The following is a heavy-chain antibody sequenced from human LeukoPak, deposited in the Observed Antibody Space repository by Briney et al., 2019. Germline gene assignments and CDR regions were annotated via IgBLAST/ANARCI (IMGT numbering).Heavy chain of an antibody. CDR1: GYTFTSYD. D-gene: IGHD6-13*01. CDR2: MNPNSGNT. J-gene: IGHJ5*02. Sequence: ASVKVSCKASGYTFTSYDINWVRQATGQGLEWMGWMNPNSGNTGYAQKFQGRVTITRNTSISTAYMELSSLRSEDTAVYYCARGGEQLEPNWFDPWGQGTLVTVSS. V-gene: IGHV1-8*03. CDR3: ARGGEQLEPNWFDP.